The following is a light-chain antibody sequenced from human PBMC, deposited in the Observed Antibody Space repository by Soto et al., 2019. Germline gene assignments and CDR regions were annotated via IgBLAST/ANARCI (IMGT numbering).Light chain of an antibody. CDR2: EVN. CDR3: GSYSTTSTLV. Sequence: QSVLTQPASVSGSPGQSVTISCTGASSDVGGNDYVSWYQQHPGKAPKLILYEVNNRPSGVSNHFSGSKSGNTASLIISGLQADDEADYYCGSYSTTSTLVFGSGTKLTVL. CDR1: SSDVGGNDY. V-gene: IGLV2-14*01. J-gene: IGLJ1*01.